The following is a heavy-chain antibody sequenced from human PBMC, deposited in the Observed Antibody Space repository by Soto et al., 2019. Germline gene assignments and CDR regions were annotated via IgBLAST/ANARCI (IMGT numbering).Heavy chain of an antibody. Sequence: VASVKVSCKSSGYKFISHSITWLRQAPGQGLEWMGRISAYNGNTNYAQKLQGRVTMTTDTSTNTAYMELRSLRSDDTAVYYCARGAFCGGAPGCRDMDVWGQGTTVTVSS. CDR1: GYKFISHS. CDR3: ARGAFCGGAPGCRDMDV. D-gene: IGHD2-21*01. V-gene: IGHV1-18*01. J-gene: IGHJ6*02. CDR2: ISAYNGNT.